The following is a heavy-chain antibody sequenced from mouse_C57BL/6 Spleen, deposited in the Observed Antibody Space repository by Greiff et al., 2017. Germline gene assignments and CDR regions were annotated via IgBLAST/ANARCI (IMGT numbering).Heavy chain of an antibody. J-gene: IGHJ3*01. D-gene: IGHD1-1*01. CDR1: GYTFTSYW. CDR2: IYPGSGST. V-gene: IGHV1-55*01. CDR3: ARWGYGSSYPFAY. Sequence: QVQLQQPGAELVKPGASVKMSCKASGYTFTSYWITWVKQRPGQGLAWIGDIYPGSGSTNYNEKFKSKATLTLDTSSITAYMQLSSLTSEDSAVYYCARWGYGSSYPFAYWGQGTLVTVSA.